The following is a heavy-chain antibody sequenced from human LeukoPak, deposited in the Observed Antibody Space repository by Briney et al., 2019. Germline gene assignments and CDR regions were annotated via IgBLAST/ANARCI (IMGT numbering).Heavy chain of an antibody. CDR3: TTRVVTTNDF. CDR2: LKTKPDGGPT. D-gene: IGHD2-21*02. V-gene: IGHV3-15*07. CDR1: GFTFSNAW. J-gene: IGHJ4*02. Sequence: PGGSLRLSCAASGFTFSNAWMNWVREAPGKGLEGFGRLKTKPDGGPTVYAVPVRGRFTISSDHSKKTLFLQIDSLKIEDTAVYYCTTRVVTTNDFWGQGTLVTVSS.